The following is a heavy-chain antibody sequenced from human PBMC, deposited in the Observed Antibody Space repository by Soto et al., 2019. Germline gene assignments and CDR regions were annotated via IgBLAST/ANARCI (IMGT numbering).Heavy chain of an antibody. D-gene: IGHD2-15*01. CDR1: GVTFSNAW. V-gene: IGHV3-15*07. Sequence: GGSLRLSCAASGVTFSNAWMNGVRQAPGKGLEWVGRIKSKTDGGTTDYAAPVKGRFTISRDDSKNTLYLQMNSLKTEDTAVYYCTTYIVVVVAVYYHRDYWGQGTLVTVSS. J-gene: IGHJ4*02. CDR2: IKSKTDGGTT. CDR3: TTYIVVVVAVYYHRDY.